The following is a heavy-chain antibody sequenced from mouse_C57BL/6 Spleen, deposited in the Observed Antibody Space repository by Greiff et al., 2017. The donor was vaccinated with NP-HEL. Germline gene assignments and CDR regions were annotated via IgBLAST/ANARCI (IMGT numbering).Heavy chain of an antibody. J-gene: IGHJ3*01. D-gene: IGHD1-1*01. Sequence: VQLQQSGAELVRPGASVTLSCKASGYTFTDYEMHWVKQTPVHGLEWIGAIDPENGGPAYNPKFKGKAILTADTSSRTAYMELLRLTSEDSAVYYFTITSPYYYGSSGAYWGQGTLVTVSA. CDR2: IDPENGGP. V-gene: IGHV1-15*01. CDR3: TITSPYYYGSSGAY. CDR1: GYTFTDYE.